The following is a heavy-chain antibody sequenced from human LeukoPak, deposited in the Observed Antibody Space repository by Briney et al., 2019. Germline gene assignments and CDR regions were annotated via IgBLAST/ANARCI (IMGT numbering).Heavy chain of an antibody. CDR3: VKMQGYMDV. J-gene: IGHJ6*03. CDR2: VSSSGTT. Sequence: GGSLRLPCAASGFTFSSYGMAWVRQAPGKGLEWVSGVSSSGTTYYADSVKGRFTISRDNSKNTLSLQMSTLRVEDTAVYYCVKMQGYMDVWGKGTTVTVSS. V-gene: IGHV3-23*01. CDR1: GFTFSSYG.